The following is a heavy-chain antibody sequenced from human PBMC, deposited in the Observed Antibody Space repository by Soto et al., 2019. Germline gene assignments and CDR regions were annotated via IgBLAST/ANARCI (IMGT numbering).Heavy chain of an antibody. CDR2: SIPIFGTA. CDR3: ATEIAAAGTGYYYGMDV. Sequence: SVKVSCKASGGTFSSYAISWVRQAPGQGLEWMGGSIPIFGTANYAQKFQGRVTITADESTSTAYMELSSLRSEDTAVYYCATEIAAAGTGYYYGMDVWGQGTTVTVS. J-gene: IGHJ6*02. D-gene: IGHD6-13*01. CDR1: GGTFSSYA. V-gene: IGHV1-69*13.